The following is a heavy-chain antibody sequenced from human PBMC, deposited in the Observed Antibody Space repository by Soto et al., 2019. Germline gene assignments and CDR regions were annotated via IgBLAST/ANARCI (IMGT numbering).Heavy chain of an antibody. J-gene: IGHJ4*02. D-gene: IGHD3-16*02. V-gene: IGHV3-15*01. CDR2: VLSKADGGET. Sequence: EVQLVESGGGLVKPGGSLRLSRAASGFPFTNAWMSWVRQVPGKGLEWIARVLSKADGGETDYAAPVKDRFTISRDDSRNTLHLQMNSLRTEDTAVYYCTTYDYIWGSDRYRWAYWGQGALVTVSS. CDR3: TTYDYIWGSDRYRWAY. CDR1: GFPFTNAW.